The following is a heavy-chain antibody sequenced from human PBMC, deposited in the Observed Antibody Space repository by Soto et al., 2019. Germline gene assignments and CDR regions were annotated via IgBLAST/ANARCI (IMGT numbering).Heavy chain of an antibody. CDR1: GVSIDSASFY. D-gene: IGHD4-4*01. Sequence: QVQLQESGPGLVRPSQALSLTCSVSGVSIDSASFYWAWIRQRPGKGLEWIGYIYYTGTTYYNPSIKSRISMSMYTSNNQFSLEVMSVTAADTAVYYCAREAFYSNYPRDWLDPWGQGTLVTVS. V-gene: IGHV4-31*03. CDR2: IYYTGTT. CDR3: AREAFYSNYPRDWLDP. J-gene: IGHJ5*02.